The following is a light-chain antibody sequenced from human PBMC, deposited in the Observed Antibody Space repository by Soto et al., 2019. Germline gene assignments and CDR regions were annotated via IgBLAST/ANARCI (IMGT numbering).Light chain of an antibody. CDR3: SSYTSSSTDV. CDR1: SRDVGAYDY. CDR2: YVD. J-gene: IGLJ1*01. Sequence: QSVLTQPASVSGSPGQSITISCTGTSRDVGAYDYVSWYLQYPDKAPQLLIYYVDHRPSGVSSRFSGSKSGNTASLTISGLQAEDEAEYYCSSYTSSSTDVFGTGTKVTVL. V-gene: IGLV2-14*03.